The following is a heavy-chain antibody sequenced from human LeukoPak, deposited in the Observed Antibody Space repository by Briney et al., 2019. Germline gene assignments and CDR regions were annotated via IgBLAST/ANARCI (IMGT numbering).Heavy chain of an antibody. J-gene: IGHJ5*02. V-gene: IGHV3-9*03. Sequence: GRSLRLSCAASGFTFDDYAMHWVRQAPGKGLEWVSGISWNSGSIGYADSVKGRFTISRDNAKNSLYLQMNSLRAEDMALYYCAKDEAPTLHGWLDPWGQGTLVTVSS. CDR3: AKDEAPTLHGWLDP. CDR1: GFTFDDYA. CDR2: ISWNSGSI.